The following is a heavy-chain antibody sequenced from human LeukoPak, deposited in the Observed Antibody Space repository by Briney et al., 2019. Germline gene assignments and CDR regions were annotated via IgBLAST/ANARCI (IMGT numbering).Heavy chain of an antibody. Sequence: SETLSLTCSVSGGSISRYYWSWIRQPLGKGLEWLGYTYYSGSTNYNPSLMSRVTISLDTSKNQFSLKLSSVTAADTAFYYCAREGYNYGLDYWGQGTLVTVSS. D-gene: IGHD5-18*01. CDR3: AREGYNYGLDY. CDR2: TYYSGST. V-gene: IGHV4-59*01. CDR1: GGSISRYY. J-gene: IGHJ4*02.